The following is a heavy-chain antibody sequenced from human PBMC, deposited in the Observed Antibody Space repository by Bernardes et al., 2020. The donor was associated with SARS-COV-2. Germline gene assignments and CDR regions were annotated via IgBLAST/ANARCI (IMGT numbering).Heavy chain of an antibody. CDR1: GYDFVDYW. CDR2: VYPGDSDT. J-gene: IGHJ2*01. V-gene: IGHV5-51*01. Sequence: GAYLKTSLHGSGYDFVDYWIGWVRPTPGRGLEWMGFVYPGDSDTRYSPSFQGQVTISVDKSTSTAYLQWTSLKASDTAMYFCARQRRPASVSHWYFDLWGRGTLVTVSS. CDR3: ARQRRPASVSHWYFDL.